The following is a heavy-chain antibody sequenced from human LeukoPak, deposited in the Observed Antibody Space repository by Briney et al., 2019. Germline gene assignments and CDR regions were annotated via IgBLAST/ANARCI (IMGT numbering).Heavy chain of an antibody. Sequence: PSQTLSLTCAISGDSVSSNSAAWNWIRQFPSRGLEWLGRTYYRSKWYNDYAVSVKSRITINPDTSKNQFSLQLNSVTPEDTAVYYCAREVLGYSSSWTDAFDIWGQGTMVTVSS. J-gene: IGHJ3*02. CDR1: GDSVSSNSAA. V-gene: IGHV6-1*01. D-gene: IGHD6-13*01. CDR3: AREVLGYSSSWTDAFDI. CDR2: TYYRSKWYN.